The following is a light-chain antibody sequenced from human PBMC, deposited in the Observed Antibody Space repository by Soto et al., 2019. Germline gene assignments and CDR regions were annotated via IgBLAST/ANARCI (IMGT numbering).Light chain of an antibody. V-gene: IGKV3-15*01. CDR3: QQYNNCPYT. CDR2: AAS. J-gene: IGKJ2*01. Sequence: DIVMTQSPATLSVSPGERATLSCRASQSVNSNLAWYQQKPGQAPRLLIYAASTRTTGIPARFSGSGSGTEFTLTISSLQSEDFELYYCQQYNNCPYTSGQGTKLAI. CDR1: QSVNSN.